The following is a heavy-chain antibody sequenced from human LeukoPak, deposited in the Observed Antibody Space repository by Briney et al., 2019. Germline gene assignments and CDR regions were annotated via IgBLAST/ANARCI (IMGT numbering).Heavy chain of an antibody. CDR3: ARPLPQWGCSSTSCPYYYYGMDV. D-gene: IGHD2-2*01. V-gene: IGHV3-30-3*01. J-gene: IGHJ6*02. CDR1: GFTFSSYA. Sequence: GGSLRLSCAASGFTFSSYAMHWVRQAPGKGLEWVAVISYDGSNKYYADSVKGRFTISRDNSKNTLYLQMNSLRAEDTAVYYCARPLPQWGCSSTSCPYYYYGMDVWGQGTTVTVSS. CDR2: ISYDGSNK.